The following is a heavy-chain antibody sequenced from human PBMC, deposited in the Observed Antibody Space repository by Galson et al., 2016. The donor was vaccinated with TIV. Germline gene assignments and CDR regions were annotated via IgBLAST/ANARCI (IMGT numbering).Heavy chain of an antibody. J-gene: IGHJ6*02. CDR1: GFTFSSYG. CDR3: ARIHRSYGRDV. Sequence: SLRLSCAASGFTFSSYGMHWVRQAPGKGLEWVAIISYDGSDKDYTDSVKGRFTISRDKSKNTLYPQMDSVRVEDTDTYYCARIHRSYGRDVWGQGTTVTVSS. D-gene: IGHD5-18*01. V-gene: IGHV3-33*01. CDR2: ISYDGSDK.